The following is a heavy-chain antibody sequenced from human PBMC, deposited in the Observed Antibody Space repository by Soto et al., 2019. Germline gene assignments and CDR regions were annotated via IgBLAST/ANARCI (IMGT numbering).Heavy chain of an antibody. CDR2: IWYDGTNK. J-gene: IGHJ4*02. D-gene: IGHD2-2*01. V-gene: IGHV3-33*01. CDR1: GFTFSSFG. CDR3: ARRYCSSTSCYLVDY. Sequence: QPGGSLRLSCAASGFTFSSFGMHWVRRAPGKGLEWVAVIWYDGTNKYYADSVKGRFTISRDNSNNTLYLQMNSLRAEDTAVYYCARRYCSSTSCYLVDYWGQGALVTVSS.